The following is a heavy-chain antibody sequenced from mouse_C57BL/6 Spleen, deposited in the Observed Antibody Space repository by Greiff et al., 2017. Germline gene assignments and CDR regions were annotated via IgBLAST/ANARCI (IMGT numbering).Heavy chain of an antibody. CDR3: ARGGLYYGSSYGYFDG. D-gene: IGHD1-1*01. CDR1: GYTFTSYW. J-gene: IGHJ1*03. V-gene: IGHV1-64*01. Sequence: QVQLKQPGAELVKPGASVKLSCKASGYTFTSYWMHWVKQRPGQGLEWIGMIHPNSGSTNYNEKFKSNATLTVDKSSSTAYMQLSSLTSEDSAGYYCARGGLYYGSSYGYFDGGGTGTTVTVSS. CDR2: IHPNSGST.